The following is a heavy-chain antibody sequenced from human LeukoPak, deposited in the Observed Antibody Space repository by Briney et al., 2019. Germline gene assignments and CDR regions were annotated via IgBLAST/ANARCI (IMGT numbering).Heavy chain of an antibody. CDR1: GYSISSGYY. CDR2: IYHSGST. V-gene: IGHV4-38-2*02. CDR3: ASGIAAAEYYYYYYMDV. Sequence: SETLSLTCTVSGYSISSGYYWGWIRQPPGKGLEWIGSIYHSGSTYYNPSLKSRVTISIDASENQFSLKLSSVTAADTAVYYCASGIAAAEYYYYYYMDVWGKGTTVTVSS. J-gene: IGHJ6*03. D-gene: IGHD6-13*01.